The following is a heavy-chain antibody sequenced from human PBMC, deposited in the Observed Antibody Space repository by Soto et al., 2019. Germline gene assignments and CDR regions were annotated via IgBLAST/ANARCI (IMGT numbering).Heavy chain of an antibody. CDR1: GYTFTSYG. CDR3: AVGGASDYYYYYGMDV. J-gene: IGHJ6*02. V-gene: IGHV1-18*01. D-gene: IGHD1-26*01. CDR2: ISAYNGNT. Sequence: QVQLVQSGAEVKKPGASVKVSCKASGYTFTSYGISWVRQAPGQGLEWMGWISAYNGNTNYAQKLQGRVTMTTDTSTRTAYMELRGLRSDDTAVYYCAVGGASDYYYYYGMDVWGQGTTFTVSS.